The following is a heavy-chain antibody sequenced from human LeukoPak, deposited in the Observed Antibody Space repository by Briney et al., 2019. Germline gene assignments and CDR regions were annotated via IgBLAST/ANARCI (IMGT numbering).Heavy chain of an antibody. CDR2: IYTSGST. J-gene: IGHJ4*02. V-gene: IGHV4-4*07. CDR1: GCSISSYY. CDR3: ARDHLSLGSFDY. Sequence: PSETLSLTCTVSGCSISSYYWSWIRQPAGKGLEWIGRIYTSGSTNYNPSLKSRVTISVDKSKNQFSLKLSSVTAADTAVYYCARDHLSLGSFDYWGQGTLVSVSS.